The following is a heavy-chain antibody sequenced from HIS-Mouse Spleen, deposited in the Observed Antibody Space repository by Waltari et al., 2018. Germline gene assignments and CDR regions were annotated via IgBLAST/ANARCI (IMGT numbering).Heavy chain of an antibody. CDR3: ARGRGGYSYGFQYYFDY. V-gene: IGHV3-13*01. Sequence: EVQLVESGGGLVQPGGSLRLSCAASGFTFSSYDMPWVRQATGKGLEWVSAIGTAGDTYYPGSVKGRFAISRENAKNSLYLQMNSLRAGDTAVYYCARGRGGYSYGFQYYFDYWGQGTLVTVSS. CDR2: IGTAGDT. D-gene: IGHD5-18*01. J-gene: IGHJ4*02. CDR1: GFTFSSYD.